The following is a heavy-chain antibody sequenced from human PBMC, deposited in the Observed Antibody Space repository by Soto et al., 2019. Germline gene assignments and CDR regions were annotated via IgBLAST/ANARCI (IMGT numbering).Heavy chain of an antibody. J-gene: IGHJ6*02. CDR1: GGSISSGDYY. V-gene: IGHV4-31*03. CDR2: IYYKGNT. Sequence: QVHLQESGPGLVKPSQTLSLTCTVSGGSISSGDYYWSWIRQHPGKGLEWIGYIYYKGNTYYNPSLESRVTISGDTSKNQFSLKLSSVTAADTAVYYCARDLGVPPSGGMDVWGQGTTVTVSS. D-gene: IGHD2-8*02. CDR3: ARDLGVPPSGGMDV.